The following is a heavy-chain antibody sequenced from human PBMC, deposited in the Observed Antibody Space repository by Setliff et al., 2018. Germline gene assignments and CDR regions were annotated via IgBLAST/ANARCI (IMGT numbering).Heavy chain of an antibody. Sequence: GSLRLSCATSGFTFSDSSMDWVRQAPGKGLEWVSTIYSGDRNTVYYADSVKGRFTVSRDNANSSLFLQMNSLRAEDTAVYYCAKDGVGPTYTYFFDYWGQGTRVTVSS. CDR3: AKDGVGPTYTYFFDY. J-gene: IGHJ4*02. V-gene: IGHV3-11*01. D-gene: IGHD1-26*01. CDR2: IYSGDRNTV. CDR1: GFTFSDSS.